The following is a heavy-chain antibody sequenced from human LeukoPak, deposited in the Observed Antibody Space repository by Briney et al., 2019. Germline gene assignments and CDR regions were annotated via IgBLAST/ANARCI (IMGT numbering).Heavy chain of an antibody. D-gene: IGHD3-9*01. V-gene: IGHV3-30*02. J-gene: IGHJ3*02. CDR1: GFTFSSYG. Sequence: GGSLRLSCAASGFTFSSYGMHWVRQAPGKGLEWVAFIRYDGSNKYYADSVKGRFTISRDNSRNTLYLQMNSLRAEDTAVYYCAKGARYFDWLLSDAFDIWGQGTMVTVSS. CDR2: IRYDGSNK. CDR3: AKGARYFDWLLSDAFDI.